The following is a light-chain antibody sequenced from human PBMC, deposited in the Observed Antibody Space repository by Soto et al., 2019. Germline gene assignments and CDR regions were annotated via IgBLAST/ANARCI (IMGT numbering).Light chain of an antibody. CDR1: QSISSW. V-gene: IGKV1-5*01. J-gene: IGKJ1*01. Sequence: DIQVTQSPSTLSASVGDRVTITCRASQSISSWLAWYQQKPGKAPKLLIYDVSTLESVVPSRFSGSGSGTEFTLTISSLQPDDFATYYCQQYNSYWTFGQGTKVEIK. CDR3: QQYNSYWT. CDR2: DVS.